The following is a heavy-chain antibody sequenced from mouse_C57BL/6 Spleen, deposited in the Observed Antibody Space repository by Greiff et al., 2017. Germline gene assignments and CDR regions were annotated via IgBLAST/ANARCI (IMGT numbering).Heavy chain of an antibody. V-gene: IGHV2-6-1*01. J-gene: IGHJ4*01. CDR1: GFSLTSYG. Sequence: VQLKESGPGLVAPSQSLSITCTVSGFSLTSYGVHWVRQPPGKGLEWLVVIWSDGSTTYNSALKSRLSIIKDNAKSQVFLKMNSLQTDDTAMYYGARHPYYGSSYDYAMDYWGQGTSVTVSS. CDR3: ARHPYYGSSYDYAMDY. D-gene: IGHD1-1*01. CDR2: IWSDGST.